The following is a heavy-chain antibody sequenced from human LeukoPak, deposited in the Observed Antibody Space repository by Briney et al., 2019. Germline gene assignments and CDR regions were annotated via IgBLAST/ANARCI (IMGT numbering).Heavy chain of an antibody. Sequence: SETLSLTCTVSGDSIRSSSYHWGWIRQPPGKGLEWIGSIYYSGSTYNNRSLKRRLTISIDTSKNQFSLRLSSVTAADTAVYYCARDIDETAMVFKSFDNWGQGTLVTVSS. CDR1: GDSIRSSSYH. CDR2: IYYSGST. V-gene: IGHV4-39*07. J-gene: IGHJ4*02. D-gene: IGHD5-18*01. CDR3: ARDIDETAMVFKSFDN.